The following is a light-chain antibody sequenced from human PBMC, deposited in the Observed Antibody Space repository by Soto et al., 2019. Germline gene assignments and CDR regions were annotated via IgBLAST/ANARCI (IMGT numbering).Light chain of an antibody. CDR1: QSVGNN. CDR2: ATS. V-gene: IGKV3-15*01. Sequence: EIVVTQSPATLSVSPGERATLSCRASQSVGNNFAWYQQKPGQAPRLLIFATSTRATGVPARFSGSGSGTEVTFTISSLQSEDFAVYYCQQYGDWPLTFGGGAKVEIE. CDR3: QQYGDWPLT. J-gene: IGKJ4*01.